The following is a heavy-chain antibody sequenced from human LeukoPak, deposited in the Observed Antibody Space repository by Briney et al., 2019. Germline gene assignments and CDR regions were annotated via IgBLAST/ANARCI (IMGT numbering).Heavy chain of an antibody. Sequence: SETLSLTCAVSGYSISSGYYWGWIRQPPGKGLEWIGSIYHSGSTYYNPSLKSRATISVDTSKNQFSLKLSSVTAADTAVYYCAGSSSPWGQGTLVTVSS. D-gene: IGHD6-19*01. J-gene: IGHJ5*02. CDR1: GYSISSGYY. CDR2: IYHSGST. CDR3: AGSSSP. V-gene: IGHV4-38-2*01.